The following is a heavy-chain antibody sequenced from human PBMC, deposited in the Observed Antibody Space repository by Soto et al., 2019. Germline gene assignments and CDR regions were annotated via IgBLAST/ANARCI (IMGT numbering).Heavy chain of an antibody. J-gene: IGHJ6*02. CDR2: ISYDGSNK. CDR1: GFTFSSYA. Sequence: GGSLRLSCAASGFTFSSYAMHWVRQAPGKGLEWVAVISYDGSNKYYADSVKGRFTISRDNSKNTLYLQMNSLRAEDTAVYYCARERILEWFGPTYYYYGMDVWGQGT. V-gene: IGHV3-30-3*01. CDR3: ARERILEWFGPTYYYYGMDV. D-gene: IGHD3-3*01.